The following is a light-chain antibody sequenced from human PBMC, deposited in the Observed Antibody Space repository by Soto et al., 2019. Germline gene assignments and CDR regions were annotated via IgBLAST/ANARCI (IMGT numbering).Light chain of an antibody. Sequence: QSALTQPASVSGSPGQSITISCTGTSSDVGAYNYVSWYQQHPGKAPKLLIFEVSNRPSGASNRFSGSKSGNTASLTISGLQAEDEADYYCTSYPVSLGTYVFGTGTKLTVL. J-gene: IGLJ1*01. CDR1: SSDVGAYNY. CDR2: EVS. CDR3: TSYPVSLGTYV. V-gene: IGLV2-14*01.